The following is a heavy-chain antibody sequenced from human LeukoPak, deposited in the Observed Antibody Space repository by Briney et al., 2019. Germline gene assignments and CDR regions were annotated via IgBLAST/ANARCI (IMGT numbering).Heavy chain of an antibody. CDR2: INPSGGST. J-gene: IGHJ5*02. Sequence: GASVKVSCKASGYTFTSYYMHWVRQAPGQGLEWMGLINPSGGSTSYAQKFQGRVTMTRDTSTSTAYMELSSLRSEDTAVYYCARDIRTVTTREGYLDWFDPWGQGTLVTVSS. CDR3: ARDIRTVTTREGYLDWFDP. CDR1: GYTFTSYY. D-gene: IGHD4-17*01. V-gene: IGHV1-46*01.